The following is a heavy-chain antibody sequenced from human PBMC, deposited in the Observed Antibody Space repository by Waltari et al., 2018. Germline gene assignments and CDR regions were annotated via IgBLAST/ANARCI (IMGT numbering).Heavy chain of an antibody. V-gene: IGHV1-69*08. Sequence: QVQLVQSGAEVKKPGSSVKVSCKASGGTFSSYTISWVRQAPGQGLEWMGRIIPILGIANDAQKFQGRVTITADKSTSTAYMELSSLRSEDTAVYYWAREGYDFWSGYYTNYYYYGMDVWGQGTTVTVSS. J-gene: IGHJ6*02. CDR3: AREGYDFWSGYYTNYYYYGMDV. CDR2: IIPILGIA. CDR1: GGTFSSYT. D-gene: IGHD3-3*01.